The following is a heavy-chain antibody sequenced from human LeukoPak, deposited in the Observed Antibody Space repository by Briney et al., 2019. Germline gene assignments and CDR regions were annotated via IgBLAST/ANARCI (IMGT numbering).Heavy chain of an antibody. CDR2: ISSTGSTI. Sequence: PGGSLRLSCAASGFTFSNYYMTWIRQAPGKGLEWVSYISSTGSTIYYADSVKGRFTISRDNAKNSLYLQMNSLGAEDTAVYYCARVQSHLPHWGQGTLVTVSS. CDR3: ARVQSHLPH. J-gene: IGHJ4*02. CDR1: GFTFSNYY. V-gene: IGHV3-11*01. D-gene: IGHD3-3*02.